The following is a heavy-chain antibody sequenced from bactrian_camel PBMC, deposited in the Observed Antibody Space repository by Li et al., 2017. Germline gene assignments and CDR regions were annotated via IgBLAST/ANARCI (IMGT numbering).Heavy chain of an antibody. CDR2: IDSDGTT. V-gene: IGHV3S53*01. CDR1: GDTYRRYC. Sequence: HVQLVESGGGSVQAEGSLRLACVASGDTYRRYCMGWFRQASGKERAGIATIDSDGTTTYADSVKGRFAISQDNAKNTVYLQMNALKPEDTGTYYCAVDRRLWLCAVYGTSRASGRYLQVWGQGTQVTVS. D-gene: IGHD6*01. J-gene: IGHJ2*01. CDR3: AVDRRLWLCAVYGTSRASGRYLQV.